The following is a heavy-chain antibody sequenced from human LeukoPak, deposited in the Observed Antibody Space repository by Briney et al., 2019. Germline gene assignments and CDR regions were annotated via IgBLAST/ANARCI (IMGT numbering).Heavy chain of an antibody. J-gene: IGHJ3*02. CDR1: GFTFNNAW. Sequence: GGSLRLSCAASGFTFNNAWMSWVRQAPGKGLEWVSSISSSSSYIYYADSVKGRFTISRDNAKNSLYLQMNSLRAEDTAVYYCARDGNAFDIWGQGTMVTVSS. V-gene: IGHV3-21*01. CDR3: ARDGNAFDI. CDR2: ISSSSSYI.